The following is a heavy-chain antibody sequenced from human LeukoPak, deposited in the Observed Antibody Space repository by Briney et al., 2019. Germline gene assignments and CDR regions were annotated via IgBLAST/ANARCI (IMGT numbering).Heavy chain of an antibody. CDR3: ARVYSSGWFDY. J-gene: IGHJ4*02. CDR1: GYAFTSYG. Sequence: ASVKVSCKASGYAFTSYGISWLRQAPGQGLEWMGWISAYNGNTNYAQKLQGRVTMTTDTSTSTAYMELRSLRSDDTAVYYCARVYSSGWFDYWGQGTVVTVSS. D-gene: IGHD6-19*01. CDR2: ISAYNGNT. V-gene: IGHV1-18*01.